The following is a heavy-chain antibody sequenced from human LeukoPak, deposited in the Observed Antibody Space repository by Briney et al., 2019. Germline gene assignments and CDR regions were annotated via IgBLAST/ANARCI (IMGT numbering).Heavy chain of an antibody. Sequence: GGSLRLSCAASGFTFSSYNMNWVRQAPGKGLEWVSYISSSSSTIYYADSVKGRFTISRDNAKNSLYLQMNSLRAEDTAVYYCARDENPSGFDYWGQGTLVTVSS. V-gene: IGHV3-48*04. CDR3: ARDENPSGFDY. D-gene: IGHD3-10*01. J-gene: IGHJ4*02. CDR2: ISSSSSTI. CDR1: GFTFSSYN.